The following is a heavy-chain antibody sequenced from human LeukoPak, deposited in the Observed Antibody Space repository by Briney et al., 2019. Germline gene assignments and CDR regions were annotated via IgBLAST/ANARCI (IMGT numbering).Heavy chain of an antibody. D-gene: IGHD2/OR15-2a*01. CDR1: GGSISDVYSY. J-gene: IGHJ3*02. CDR2: IYYTGST. V-gene: IGHV4-39*01. Sequence: SETLSLTCTVSGGSISDVYSYWGWILQPPGKGLEWIGSIYYTGSTFYNPSLKSRVTMSVDTSKNQFSLRMSSVIAADTAIYYCAKTLSNRDAFDTWGQGTMVTVSS. CDR3: AKTLSNRDAFDT.